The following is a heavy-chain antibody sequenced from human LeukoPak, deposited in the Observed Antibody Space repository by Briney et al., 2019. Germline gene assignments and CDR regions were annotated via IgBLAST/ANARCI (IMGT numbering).Heavy chain of an antibody. V-gene: IGHV3-7*04. J-gene: IGHJ4*02. Sequence: GGSLRLSCVASGITLCSYWLSWVRQAPGKGPEWVANIRGDGVEKYYVASVQGRFTISRDNAENSLSLQMNNLRAEDTAVYYCARITNSGSYWVFDYWDQGTLVTVSS. CDR1: GITLCSYW. CDR2: IRGDGVEK. CDR3: ARITNSGSYWVFDY. D-gene: IGHD3-22*01.